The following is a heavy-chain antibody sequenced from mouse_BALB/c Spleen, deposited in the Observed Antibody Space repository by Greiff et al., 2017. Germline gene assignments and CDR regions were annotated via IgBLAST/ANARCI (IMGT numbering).Heavy chain of an antibody. D-gene: IGHD1-2*01. CDR1: GFTFSSYA. CDR2: ISSGGST. CDR3: ASAFITTVGNYAMDY. J-gene: IGHJ4*01. Sequence: EVQGVESGGGLVKPGGSLKLSCAASGFTFSSYAMSWVRQTPEKRLEWVASISSGGSTYYTDSVKGRFTISRDNARNILYLQMSSLRSEDAAMYYCASAFITTVGNYAMDYWGQGTSVTVSS. V-gene: IGHV5-6-5*01.